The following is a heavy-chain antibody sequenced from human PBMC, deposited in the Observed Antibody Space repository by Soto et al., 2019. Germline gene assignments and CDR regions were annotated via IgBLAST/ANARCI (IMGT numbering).Heavy chain of an antibody. CDR1: GVSIHNSHSF. Sequence: QVHLQESGPGLVKPSETLSLTCAVSGVSIHNSHSFWGWIRQPPGKGLEFIANVYYSGGAHYNPSFKSRVSISVDTATNQVSLRMSSVTAPDTAVYFCGRVVEGATRHTDFDSWGQGTLVTVSS. CDR2: VYYSGGA. V-gene: IGHV4-39*01. CDR3: GRVVEGATRHTDFDS. J-gene: IGHJ5*01. D-gene: IGHD2-21*01.